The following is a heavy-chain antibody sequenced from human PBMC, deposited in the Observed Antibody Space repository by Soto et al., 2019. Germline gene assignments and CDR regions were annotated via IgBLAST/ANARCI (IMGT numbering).Heavy chain of an antibody. Sequence: QITLKESGPTLVKPTQTLTLTCTFSGFSLTTRGVGVGWIRQPPGKALECLALIYWDDDKRYSPSLQSRLSTXKXTXXNLVVLTMTNVDPVDTATYYCAHIANYYRYDWFDPWGQGTLVSVSS. CDR2: IYWDDDK. J-gene: IGHJ5*02. D-gene: IGHD3-10*01. CDR3: AHIANYYRYDWFDP. CDR1: GFSLTTRGVG. V-gene: IGHV2-5*02.